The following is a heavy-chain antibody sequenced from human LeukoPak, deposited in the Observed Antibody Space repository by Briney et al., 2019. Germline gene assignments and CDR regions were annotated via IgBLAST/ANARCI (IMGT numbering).Heavy chain of an antibody. CDR1: GGSSSSSNW. CDR2: IYHSGST. V-gene: IGHV4-4*02. J-gene: IGHJ4*02. CDR3: ARGVAVAGPFDY. Sequence: PSETLSLTCAVSGGSSSSSNWWSWVRRPPGKGLEWIGEIYHSGSTNYNPSLKSRVTISVDKSKNQFSLKLSSVTAADTAVYYCARGVAVAGPFDYWGQGTLVTVSS. D-gene: IGHD6-19*01.